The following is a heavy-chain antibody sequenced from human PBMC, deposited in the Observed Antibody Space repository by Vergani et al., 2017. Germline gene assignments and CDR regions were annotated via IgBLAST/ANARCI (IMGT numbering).Heavy chain of an antibody. CDR1: GGSISSYY. Sequence: QVQLQESGPGLVKPSETLSLTCTVSGGSISSYYWSWIRQPPGKGLEWIGYIYYSGSTNYNPSLKSRVTISVDTSKNQFSLKLSSVTAADTAVYYCARGGVVITYYYMDVWGKWTTVTVSS. CDR3: ARGGVVITYYYMDV. CDR2: IYYSGST. J-gene: IGHJ6*03. D-gene: IGHD3-22*01. V-gene: IGHV4-59*01.